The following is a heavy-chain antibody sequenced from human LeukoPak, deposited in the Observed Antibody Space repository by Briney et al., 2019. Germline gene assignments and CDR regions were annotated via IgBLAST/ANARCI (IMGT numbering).Heavy chain of an antibody. V-gene: IGHV7-4-1*02. Sequence: ASVKVSCKASGYSFTKYDMNWVRQAPGQGLEWMGWINTNTGNPTYVQAFTGRFVFSFDTSVSTAYLQISSLKAEDTAVYYCARDSHGKLDPWGQGTLVTVSS. CDR3: ARDSHGKLDP. J-gene: IGHJ5*02. CDR1: GYSFTKYD. CDR2: INTNTGNP.